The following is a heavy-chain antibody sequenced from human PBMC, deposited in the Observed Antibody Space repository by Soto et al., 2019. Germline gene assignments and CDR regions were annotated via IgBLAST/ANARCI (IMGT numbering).Heavy chain of an antibody. CDR3: ARLVVADGKNYEWYYLTT. CDR2: IIPIFGTA. CDR1: GGTFSSYA. Sequence: SVKVSCKASGGTFSSYAISWVRQAPGQGLEWMGGIIPIFGTANYAQKFQGRVTITADESTSTAYMELSSLRSEDTAVYYCARLVVADGKNYEWYYLTTWGQETRVTVSS. J-gene: IGHJ5*02. D-gene: IGHD2-8*01. V-gene: IGHV1-69*13.